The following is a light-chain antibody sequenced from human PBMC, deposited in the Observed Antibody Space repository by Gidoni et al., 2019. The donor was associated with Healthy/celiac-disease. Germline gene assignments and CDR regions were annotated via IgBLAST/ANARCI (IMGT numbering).Light chain of an antibody. Sequence: QSLLTQPPPASRTPRQTVTISCSGSSSNIGSNYVYWYHQLPGTAPKLLIFRNNQRPSGVPDLFSGSKSCSSASLASSGLRSEDEADYYCAAWDDSLSGNWVFGGGTKLTVL. J-gene: IGLJ3*02. CDR2: RNN. CDR1: SSNIGSNY. V-gene: IGLV1-47*01. CDR3: AAWDDSLSGNWV.